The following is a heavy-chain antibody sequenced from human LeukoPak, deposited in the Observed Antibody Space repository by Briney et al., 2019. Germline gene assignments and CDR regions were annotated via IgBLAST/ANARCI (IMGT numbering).Heavy chain of an antibody. D-gene: IGHD5-12*01. CDR2: IYYSGST. V-gene: IGHV4-39*01. J-gene: IGHJ5*02. Sequence: KPSETLSLTCTVSGGSVSSSSYYWGWIRQPPGKGLEWIGSIYYSGSTSYNPSLKSRVTISVDTSKNQFSLKLSSVTAADTAVYYCASHSGYDVWFDPWGQGTLVTVSS. CDR3: ASHSGYDVWFDP. CDR1: GGSVSSSSYY.